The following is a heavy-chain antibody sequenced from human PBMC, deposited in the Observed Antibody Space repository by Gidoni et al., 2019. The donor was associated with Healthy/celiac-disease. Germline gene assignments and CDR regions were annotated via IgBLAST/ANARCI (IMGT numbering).Heavy chain of an antibody. J-gene: IGHJ5*02. CDR2: IRVSGVST. CDR3: AKGGADIEGSDP. D-gene: IGHD2-15*01. V-gene: IGHV3-23*01. CDR1: GFTFRSYA. Sequence: EVQLLESGGGLVQPGGSLRLSCAASGFTFRSYAMSGVRQAPGKGLEVVSAIRVSGVSTYYADSVKGLFTISRDNSKNTLYLQMNSLRAEDTAVYYCAKGGADIEGSDPWGQGTLVTVSS.